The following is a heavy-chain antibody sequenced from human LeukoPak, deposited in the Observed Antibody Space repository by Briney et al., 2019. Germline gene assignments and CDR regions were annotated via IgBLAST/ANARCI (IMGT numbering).Heavy chain of an antibody. CDR3: AKPVGSYGGEGGENSFDY. CDR2: ISGSGGST. CDR1: GFTFSSYA. J-gene: IGHJ4*02. Sequence: GGSLRLSCAASGFTFSSYAMSWVRQAPGKGLEWVSAISGSGGSTYYADSVKGRFTISRDNSKNTLYLQMNSLRAEDTAVYYCAKPVGSYGGEGGENSFDYWGQGTLVTVSS. D-gene: IGHD5-18*01. V-gene: IGHV3-23*01.